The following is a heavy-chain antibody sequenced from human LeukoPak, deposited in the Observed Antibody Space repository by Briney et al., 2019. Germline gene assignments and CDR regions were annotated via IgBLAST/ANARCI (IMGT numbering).Heavy chain of an antibody. V-gene: IGHV1-2*04. Sequence: ASVKVSCKASGYTFTGYYMHWVRQAPGQGLEWMGRINPNSGGTNYAQKFQGWVTMTRDTSISTAYMELSRLRSDDTAVYYCARGDIVVVPAAMSLNNKGPAFDYWGQGTLVTVSS. J-gene: IGHJ4*02. CDR3: ARGDIVVVPAAMSLNNKGPAFDY. D-gene: IGHD2-2*01. CDR2: INPNSGGT. CDR1: GYTFTGYY.